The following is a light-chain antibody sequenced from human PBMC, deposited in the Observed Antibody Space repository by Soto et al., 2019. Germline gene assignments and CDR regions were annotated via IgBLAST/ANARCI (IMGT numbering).Light chain of an antibody. V-gene: IGKV1-27*01. Sequence: DIEMTQCPSSLSASVGDRVTITCRASQGISNYLAWYQQRPGKVPKLLIYAASTLQSGVPSRFSGSGSGTDFTLTISSLQPEDVATYYCQKYDSAPWTFGQGTEVEIK. J-gene: IGKJ1*01. CDR2: AAS. CDR1: QGISNY. CDR3: QKYDSAPWT.